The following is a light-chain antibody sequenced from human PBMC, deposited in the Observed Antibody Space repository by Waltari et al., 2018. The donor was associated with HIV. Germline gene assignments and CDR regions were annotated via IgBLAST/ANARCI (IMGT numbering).Light chain of an antibody. CDR1: SPNIGSNR. J-gene: IGLJ2*01. CDR2: DNT. Sequence: QSVLTQPPSVSAAPGQKVTISCSGSSPNIGSNRVFWYQQLPGTAPKLLIYDNTKRPSGIPDRCSGSKSGTLATLGTTGLQTGDEADYYCGTWDSSLSAVLFGGGTKLTVL. CDR3: GTWDSSLSAVL. V-gene: IGLV1-51*01.